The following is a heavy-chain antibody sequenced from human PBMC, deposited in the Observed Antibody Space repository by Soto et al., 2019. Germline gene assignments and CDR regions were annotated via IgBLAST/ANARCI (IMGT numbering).Heavy chain of an antibody. V-gene: IGHV3-48*03. D-gene: IGHD3-3*01. J-gene: IGHJ4*02. CDR1: GFTFSSYE. CDR3: AREVIPPTTYYDFWSGSTGYYFDY. Sequence: GGSLRLSCAASGFTFSSYEMNWVRQAPGKGLEWVSYISSSGSTIYYADSVKGRFTISRDNAKNSLYLQMNSLRAEDTAVYYCAREVIPPTTYYDFWSGSTGYYFDYWGQGTLVTAPQ. CDR2: ISSSGSTI.